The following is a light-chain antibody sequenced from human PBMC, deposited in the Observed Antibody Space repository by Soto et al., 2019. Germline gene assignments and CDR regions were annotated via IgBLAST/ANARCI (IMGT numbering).Light chain of an antibody. Sequence: DIQMTQSPSTLSASVGDRVTITCRASQSISSWLAWYQQKPGKAPKLLIYDAYSLESVVPSRFSGSVSGPACDLPISSLHHDDLATYYCQQYNSYSRKFGQGTKGAI. CDR3: QQYNSYSRK. CDR1: QSISSW. J-gene: IGKJ1*01. V-gene: IGKV1-5*01. CDR2: DAY.